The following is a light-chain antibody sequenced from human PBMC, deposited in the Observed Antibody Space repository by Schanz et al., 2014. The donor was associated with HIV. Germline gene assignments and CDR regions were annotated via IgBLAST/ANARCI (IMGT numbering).Light chain of an antibody. V-gene: IGKV3-20*01. Sequence: ETVLTQSPGSLSLSPGERATSSCRTSQSVGGSQLAWYQHKRGQAPRLLIYATSFRATGIPDRFSGSGSGTDFTLTISRLEPEDFAVYYCQHYGDSRGTFGGGTKVDFK. CDR2: ATS. CDR1: QSVGGSQ. CDR3: QHYGDSRGT. J-gene: IGKJ4*01.